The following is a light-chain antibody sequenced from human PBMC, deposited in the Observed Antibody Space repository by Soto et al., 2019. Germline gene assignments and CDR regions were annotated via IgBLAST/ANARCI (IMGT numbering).Light chain of an antibody. Sequence: QSALPQPRSVSGSPGQSVTISCTGTSSDVGGYNYVSWYQQHPGKAPKLMISDVSKRPSGVPDRFSGSKSGNTASLTSSGLQDEDEADYYCCSYGGSYTVVFGGGTKVTVL. V-gene: IGLV2-11*01. J-gene: IGLJ2*01. CDR3: CSYGGSYTVV. CDR2: DVS. CDR1: SSDVGGYNY.